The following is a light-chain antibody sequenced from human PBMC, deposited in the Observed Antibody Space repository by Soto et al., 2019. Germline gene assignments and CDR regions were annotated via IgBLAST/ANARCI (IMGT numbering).Light chain of an antibody. Sequence: EVVLTQSPVTLSLSPGERATLSCRASQSFRGLLAWYQQKSGQAPRLLIYDAYNRATGIPPRFSGSGSGTDFTLTIISLEPEDSAVYYCQQRHMWPITFGQGTRLEIK. J-gene: IGKJ5*01. V-gene: IGKV3-11*01. CDR2: DAY. CDR3: QQRHMWPIT. CDR1: QSFRGL.